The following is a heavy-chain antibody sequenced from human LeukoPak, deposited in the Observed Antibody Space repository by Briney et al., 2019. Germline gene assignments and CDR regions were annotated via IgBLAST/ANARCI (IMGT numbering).Heavy chain of an antibody. CDR1: GGTFSSYA. D-gene: IGHD3-16*02. J-gene: IGHJ4*02. CDR3: ARSRGGYDYVWGSFRPYYFDY. Sequence: SVKVSCKASGGTFSSYAISWVRQAPGQGLEWMGGIIPIFGTANYAQKFQGRVTITADESTSTAYMELSSLRSEDTAVYYCARSRGGYDYVWGSFRPYYFDYWGQGTLVTVSS. CDR2: IIPIFGTA. V-gene: IGHV1-69*13.